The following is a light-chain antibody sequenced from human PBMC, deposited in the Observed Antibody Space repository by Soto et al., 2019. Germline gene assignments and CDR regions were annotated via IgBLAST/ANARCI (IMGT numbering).Light chain of an antibody. J-gene: IGLJ2*01. Sequence: SYELTQPLSVSGALGRPARITGGGNNIGTKSVPWYPQKPGQDPVLVISRDNNRPSGIPERVSGSNTGNTATLTISRAQAGDEDDYSCQMWDSSTVVFGGGTKVTVL. CDR1: NIGTKS. CDR2: RDN. V-gene: IGLV3-9*01. CDR3: QMWDSSTVV.